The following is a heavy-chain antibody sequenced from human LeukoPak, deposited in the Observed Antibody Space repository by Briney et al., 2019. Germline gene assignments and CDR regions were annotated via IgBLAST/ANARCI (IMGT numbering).Heavy chain of an antibody. Sequence: SETLSLTCTVSGGSISSGGYYWSWIRQHPGKGLEWIGYIYYSGSTYYNPSLKSRVTISVDTSKNQFSLKLSSVTAADTAVYYCARDSRQAGYSSSWYGGVDPWGQGTLVTVSS. D-gene: IGHD6-13*01. CDR3: ARDSRQAGYSSSWYGGVDP. V-gene: IGHV4-31*03. CDR2: IYYSGST. CDR1: GGSISSGGYY. J-gene: IGHJ5*02.